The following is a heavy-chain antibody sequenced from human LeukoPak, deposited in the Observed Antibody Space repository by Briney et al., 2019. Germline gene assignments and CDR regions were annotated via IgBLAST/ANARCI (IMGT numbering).Heavy chain of an antibody. Sequence: ASVKVSCKASGYTFTSYAMHWVCQAPGQSLEWMGWINAGNGNTKYSKKFQGRVTITRDTSASTAYMELSSLRSEDTAVYYCARDYGDSRFDYWGQGTLVTVSS. CDR3: ARDYGDSRFDY. CDR2: INAGNGNT. D-gene: IGHD4-17*01. J-gene: IGHJ4*02. V-gene: IGHV1-3*01. CDR1: GYTFTSYA.